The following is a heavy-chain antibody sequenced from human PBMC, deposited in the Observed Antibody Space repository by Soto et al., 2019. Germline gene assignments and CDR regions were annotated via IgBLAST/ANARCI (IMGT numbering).Heavy chain of an antibody. V-gene: IGHV5-51*01. CDR1: GYSFTSYW. CDR3: ARHVGSHRITILGEGDDWFDH. D-gene: IGHD3-3*01. CDR2: IYPGDSDT. J-gene: IGHJ5*02. Sequence: PGESLKISCKGSGYSFTSYWIGWVRQMPGKGLEWMGIIYPGDSDTRYSPSFQGQVTISADKSISTAYLQWSSLKASDTDMYYCARHVGSHRITILGEGDDWFDHWGQGTLVTVSS.